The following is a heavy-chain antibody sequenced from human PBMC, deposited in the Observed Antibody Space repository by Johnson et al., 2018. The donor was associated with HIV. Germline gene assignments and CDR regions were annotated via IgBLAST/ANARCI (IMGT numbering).Heavy chain of an antibody. V-gene: IGHV3-30*19. CDR3: ARAVTPFGDWEAFDI. CDR1: GFTFSNYA. D-gene: IGHD3-10*01. Sequence: QMQLVESGGGVVQPGKSLRLSCAASGFTFSNYAMHWVRQAPGKGLEWVAGIWYDGTNKYYADSVKGRFTISRDNSKNTLYLQMNSLRAEDTAVYYCARAVTPFGDWEAFDIWGQGTMVTVSS. CDR2: IWYDGTNK. J-gene: IGHJ3*02.